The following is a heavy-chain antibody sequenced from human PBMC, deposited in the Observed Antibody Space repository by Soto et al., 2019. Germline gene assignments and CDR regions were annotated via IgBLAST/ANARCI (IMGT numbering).Heavy chain of an antibody. Sequence: GGAMRLSCAASAFIFPTYAMAWVRQAAGKGLEWVSSISGGTEDTFCAESVKGRFTISRANSKNTLFLQMNSLRAEDTAVYYCAKEVFGVVAGSGLDTWGQGT. CDR3: AKEVFGVVAGSGLDT. CDR2: ISGGTEDT. V-gene: IGHV3-23*01. D-gene: IGHD2-15*01. J-gene: IGHJ5*02. CDR1: AFIFPTYA.